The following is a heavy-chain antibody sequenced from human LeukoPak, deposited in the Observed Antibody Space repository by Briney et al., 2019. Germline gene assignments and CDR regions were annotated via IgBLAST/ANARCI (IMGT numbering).Heavy chain of an antibody. V-gene: IGHV3-48*03. J-gene: IGHJ1*01. CDR1: GVTFSNYE. CDR2: INVRGSTI. Sequence: GGSLRLSCAASGVTFSNYEMNCGRQAPGKGLECISYINVRGSTINYADSVKGRFTISRDNAKNSLYLQMYSLRVEDTAVYYCVGSANLADWGQGTLVTVSS. D-gene: IGHD4/OR15-4a*01. CDR3: VGSANLAD.